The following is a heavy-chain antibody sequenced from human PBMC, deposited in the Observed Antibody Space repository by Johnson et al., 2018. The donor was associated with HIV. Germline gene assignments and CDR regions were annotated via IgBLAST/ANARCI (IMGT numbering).Heavy chain of an antibody. CDR1: GFTFDDYG. CDR3: ARGGSCYNAHFDI. J-gene: IGHJ3*02. D-gene: IGHD2-15*01. Sequence: VLLVESGGGVVRPGGSLRLPCAASGFTFDDYGMSWVRQAPGKGLEWVSGINWNGGNTGYADSVKGRFIISRDNAKNSLYLQMNSLRAEDTAVYYCARGGSCYNAHFDIWGQGTMVTVSS. V-gene: IGHV3-20*04. CDR2: INWNGGNT.